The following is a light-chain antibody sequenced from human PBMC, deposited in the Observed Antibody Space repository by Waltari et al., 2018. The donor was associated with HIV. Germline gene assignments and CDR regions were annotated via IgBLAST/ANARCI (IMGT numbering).Light chain of an antibody. CDR2: DVS. CDR3: SSYTSSGV. CDR1: SSDVGGYNS. Sequence: QSALTQPASVSGSPGQSITISCTGTSSDVGGYNSVSWYQQHPGKAPKLMIYDVSKRPSGVSNRFSGSKSVNTASLTISGLQAEDEADYYCSSYTSSGVFGGGTKLTVL. V-gene: IGLV2-14*01. J-gene: IGLJ2*01.